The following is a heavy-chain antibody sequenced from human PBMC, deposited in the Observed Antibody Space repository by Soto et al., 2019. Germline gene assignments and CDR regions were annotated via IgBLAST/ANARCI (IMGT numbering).Heavy chain of an antibody. J-gene: IGHJ4*02. CDR3: ARDSDYGSGPY. CDR2: INPNSGGT. Sequence: ASVKVSCKASGYTFTGYYMHWVRQAPGQGLEWMGWINPNSGGTNYAQKFQGWVTMTRDTSIGTAYMELSRLRSDDTAVYYCARDSDYGSGPYWGQGTLVTVSS. D-gene: IGHD3-10*01. V-gene: IGHV1-2*04. CDR1: GYTFTGYY.